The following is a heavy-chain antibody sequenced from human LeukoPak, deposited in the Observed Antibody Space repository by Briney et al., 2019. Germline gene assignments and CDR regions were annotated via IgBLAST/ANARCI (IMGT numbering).Heavy chain of an antibody. D-gene: IGHD6-19*01. CDR2: INPNSGGT. Sequence: ASVKVSCKASGYTFTGYYMHWVRQAPGQGLEWMGWINPNSGGTSYAQKFQGRVNMTRDTSISTAYMELSRLRSDDTAVYYCARDEQWLVPGDYWGQGTLVTVSS. J-gene: IGHJ4*02. CDR1: GYTFTGYY. CDR3: ARDEQWLVPGDY. V-gene: IGHV1-2*02.